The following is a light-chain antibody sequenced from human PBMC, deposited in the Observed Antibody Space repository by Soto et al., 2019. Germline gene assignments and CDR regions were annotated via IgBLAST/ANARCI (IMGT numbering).Light chain of an antibody. CDR3: QQYNNWLPLT. J-gene: IGKJ4*01. CDR2: DAS. V-gene: IGKV3-15*01. Sequence: EIVMTQSPATLSVSPGDRATLSCRASQSVSSSLAWYQQIPGHAPSLLIYDASTRATGISARFGGSGSGTEFTLNISSLQSEDFAVYYCQQYNNWLPLTFGGGTKVELK. CDR1: QSVSSS.